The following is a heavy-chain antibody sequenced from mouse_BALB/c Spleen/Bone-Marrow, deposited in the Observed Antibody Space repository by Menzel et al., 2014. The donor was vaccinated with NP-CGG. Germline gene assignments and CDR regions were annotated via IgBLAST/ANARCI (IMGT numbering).Heavy chain of an antibody. Sequence: EVMLVESGGGLVQPGGSLKLSCATSGFTFSDYYMYWVRQTPEKRLEWVAYISNGGGSTYYPDTVKGRFTISRDNAKNTLYLQMSRLKSEDTAMYYRASIYYGNPFAYWGQGTLVTVSA. CDR1: GFTFSDYY. D-gene: IGHD2-1*01. CDR3: ASIYYGNPFAY. CDR2: ISNGGGST. V-gene: IGHV5-12*02. J-gene: IGHJ3*01.